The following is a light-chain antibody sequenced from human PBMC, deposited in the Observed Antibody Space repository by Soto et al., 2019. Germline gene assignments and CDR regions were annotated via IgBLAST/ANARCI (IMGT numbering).Light chain of an antibody. CDR2: DAS. CDR1: QSISSW. Sequence: DIQMTQSPSTLSASVGDRVTITCRASQSISSWLAWYQQKPGKAPKLLIYDASSLESGVPSRCSGSGSGTEFTLTISSLQPDDFATYYCQQYNSYRGTFGQGTKVDIK. CDR3: QQYNSYRGT. V-gene: IGKV1-5*01. J-gene: IGKJ1*01.